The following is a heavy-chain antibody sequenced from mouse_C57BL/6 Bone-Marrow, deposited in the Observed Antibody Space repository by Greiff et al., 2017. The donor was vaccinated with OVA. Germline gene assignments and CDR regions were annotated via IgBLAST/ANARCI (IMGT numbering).Heavy chain of an antibody. V-gene: IGHV1-59*01. CDR1: GYTFTSYW. D-gene: IGHD4-1*01. J-gene: IGHJ2*01. CDR2: IDPYDSYT. CDR3: ARGGTGYFDY. Sequence: QVQLQQPGAELVRPGTSVKLSCKASGYTFTSYWMHWVKQRPGQGLEWIGVIDPYDSYTNYNQKFKGKATLTVDTSSSTAYMQLSSLTSEDSAVYYCARGGTGYFDYWGQGTTLTVSA.